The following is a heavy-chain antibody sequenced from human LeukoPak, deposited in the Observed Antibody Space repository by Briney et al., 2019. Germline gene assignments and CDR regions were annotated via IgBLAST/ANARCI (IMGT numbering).Heavy chain of an antibody. CDR3: AKDGDGYNPPFDY. CDR1: GFTFSSYA. D-gene: IGHD5-24*01. CDR2: ISGSGGST. J-gene: IGHJ4*02. Sequence: RTGGSLRLSCAASGFTFSSYAMSWVRQAPGKGLEWVSAISGSGGSTYYADSVKGRFTISRDNSKNTLYLQMNSLRAEDTAVYYCAKDGDGYNPPFDYWGQGTLGTVSS. V-gene: IGHV3-23*01.